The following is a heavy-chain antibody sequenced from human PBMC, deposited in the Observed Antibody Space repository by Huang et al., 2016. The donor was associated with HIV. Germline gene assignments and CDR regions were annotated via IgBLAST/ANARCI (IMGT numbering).Heavy chain of an antibody. J-gene: IGHJ4*02. CDR1: GFTFSSFG. D-gene: IGHD2-8*02. Sequence: QVQLVESGGGAVQPGGSLRLSCTATGFTFSSFGMHWVRQRPGQGLEWLTCIRYDGSKTTYPVSVKGRFTISRDNSDNTLFLQMNTLTSDDTALYYCAKDEKQFCTGGSCHSSNIDSWGQGTLVTVSS. CDR3: AKDEKQFCTGGSCHSSNIDS. CDR2: IRYDGSKT. V-gene: IGHV3-30*02.